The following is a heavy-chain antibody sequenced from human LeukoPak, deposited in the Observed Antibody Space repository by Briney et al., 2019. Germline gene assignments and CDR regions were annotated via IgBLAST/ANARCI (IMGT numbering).Heavy chain of an antibody. CDR3: ARDPPFIIGTTFFDY. V-gene: IGHV3-21*01. J-gene: IGHJ4*02. CDR2: ISTSSTYI. Sequence: GGSLRLSCAVSGFTFDDYAMNWVRQAPGKGLEWVSSISTSSTYIYYADSVKGRFTISRDNAKNSLYLQMNSLRAEDTAVYYCARDPPFIIGTTFFDYWGQGTLVTVSS. CDR1: GFTFDDYA. D-gene: IGHD1-20*01.